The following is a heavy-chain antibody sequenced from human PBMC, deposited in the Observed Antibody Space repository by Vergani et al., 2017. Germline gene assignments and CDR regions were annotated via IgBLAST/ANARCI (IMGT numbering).Heavy chain of an antibody. CDR2: INPSGGST. V-gene: IGHV1-46*03. CDR1: GYTFTSYY. J-gene: IGHJ4*02. D-gene: IGHD3-22*01. CDR3: AARGPYYYDSSGYPFDY. Sequence: QVQLVQSGAEVKKPGASVKVSCKASGYTFTSYYMHWVRQAPGQGLEWMGIINPSGGSTSYAQKFQGRVTMTRDTSTSTVYMELSSLRSEYTAVYYCAARGPYYYDSSGYPFDYWGQGTLVTVSS.